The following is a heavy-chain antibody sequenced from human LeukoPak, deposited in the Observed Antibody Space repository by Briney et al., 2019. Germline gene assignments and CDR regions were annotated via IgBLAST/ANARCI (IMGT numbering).Heavy chain of an antibody. V-gene: IGHV3-30*18. CDR2: ISYDGSNK. Sequence: GGSLRLSCAASGFTFSSYGMRWVRQAPGKGLEWVAVISYDGSNKYYADSVKGRFTISRDNSKNTLYLQMNSLRAEDTAVYYCAKDVGAAAGYFDYWGQGTLVTVSS. D-gene: IGHD6-13*01. CDR3: AKDVGAAAGYFDY. CDR1: GFTFSSYG. J-gene: IGHJ4*02.